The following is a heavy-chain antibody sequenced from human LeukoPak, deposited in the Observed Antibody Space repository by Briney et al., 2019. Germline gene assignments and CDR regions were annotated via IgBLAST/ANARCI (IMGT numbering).Heavy chain of an antibody. V-gene: IGHV1-2*02. D-gene: IGHD6-19*01. Sequence: ASVKVSCKASGYTFTDYYMHWVRQAPGQGLERLGWINPNSGGTNYAQKFQGRVTMTRDTSISTAYMELSRLRSDDTAVYYCARGGEWLASLFDYWGQGTLVTVPS. CDR1: GYTFTDYY. CDR3: ARGGEWLASLFDY. CDR2: INPNSGGT. J-gene: IGHJ4*02.